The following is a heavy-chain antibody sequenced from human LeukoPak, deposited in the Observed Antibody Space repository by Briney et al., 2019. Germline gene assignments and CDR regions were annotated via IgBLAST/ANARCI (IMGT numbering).Heavy chain of an antibody. CDR2: IIPILGIA. D-gene: IGHD5-18*01. Sequence: GASVKVSCKASGGTFSSYAISWVRQAPGQGLEWMGRIIPILGIANYAQKFQGRVTITADKSTGTAYMELSSLRSEDTAVYYCARDQDTAMVNGYWGQGTLVTVSS. J-gene: IGHJ4*02. V-gene: IGHV1-69*04. CDR3: ARDQDTAMVNGY. CDR1: GGTFSSYA.